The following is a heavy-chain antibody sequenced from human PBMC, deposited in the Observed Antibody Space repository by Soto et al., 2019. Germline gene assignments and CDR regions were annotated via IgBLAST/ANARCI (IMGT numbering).Heavy chain of an antibody. V-gene: IGHV4-61*01. D-gene: IGHD1-20*01. J-gene: IGHJ4*02. CDR2: IYYTGST. Sequence: QVQLQESGPGLVKPSETLSLTCTVSGGSVSSGSYYWSWIRQPPGKGLEWIGYIYYTGSTNYNPSLTSQVTXXVXTXXNQFSLKLSSVTAADTAVYYCARGRPTNWNAPFDYWGQGTLVTVSS. CDR3: ARGRPTNWNAPFDY. CDR1: GGSVSSGSYY.